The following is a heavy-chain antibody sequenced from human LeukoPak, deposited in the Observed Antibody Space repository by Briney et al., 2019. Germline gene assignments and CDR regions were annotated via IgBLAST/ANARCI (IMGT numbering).Heavy chain of an antibody. CDR3: ARATYYYGSGSYLFDY. Sequence: GASVKVSCKASGYTFTSYDINWVRQATGQGLEWMGWMNPNSGNTGYAQKFQGRVTITRNTSISTAYMELSSLRSEDTAVYYCARATYYYGSGSYLFDYWGQGTLVTVSS. J-gene: IGHJ4*02. D-gene: IGHD3-10*01. V-gene: IGHV1-8*03. CDR1: GYTFTSYD. CDR2: MNPNSGNT.